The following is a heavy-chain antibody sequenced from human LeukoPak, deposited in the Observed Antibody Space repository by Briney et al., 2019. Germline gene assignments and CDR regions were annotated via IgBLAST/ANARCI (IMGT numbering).Heavy chain of an antibody. CDR1: GGSFSGYY. Sequence: SETLSLTCAVYGGSFSGYYWSWIRQPPGKGLEWIGYIYYSGSTNYNPSLKSRVTISVDTSKNQFSLKLSSVTAADTAVYYCARDSGYYMDVWGKGTTVTVSS. CDR3: ARDSGYYMDV. D-gene: IGHD1-26*01. J-gene: IGHJ6*03. V-gene: IGHV4-59*01. CDR2: IYYSGST.